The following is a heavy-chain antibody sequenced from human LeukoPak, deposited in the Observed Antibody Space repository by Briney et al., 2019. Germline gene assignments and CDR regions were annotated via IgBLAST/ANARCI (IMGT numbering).Heavy chain of an antibody. D-gene: IGHD2-15*01. CDR2: IYYSGGT. CDR3: AREGGGPFDY. Sequence: SESLSLTCTVSGGSISSYYWSWIRQPPGKGLEWIGNIYYSGGTNYNPSLKSRVTISEDTSKNQFSLKLSSVTAADTAVYYCAREGGGPFDYWGQGTLVTVSS. V-gene: IGHV4-59*08. J-gene: IGHJ4*02. CDR1: GGSISSYY.